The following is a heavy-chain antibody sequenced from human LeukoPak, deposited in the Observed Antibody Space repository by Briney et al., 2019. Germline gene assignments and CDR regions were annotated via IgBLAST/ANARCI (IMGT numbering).Heavy chain of an antibody. Sequence: PSETLSLTCTVSGGSISSYYWSWIRRPAGKGLEWIGRIYTSGSTNYNPSLKSRVTMSVDTSKNQFSLKLSSVTAADTAVYYCARDPNGPERSEVHITIFGVVTSERGYFDYWGQGTLVTVSS. CDR3: ARDPNGPERSEVHITIFGVVTSERGYFDY. V-gene: IGHV4-4*07. CDR2: IYTSGST. CDR1: GGSISSYY. J-gene: IGHJ4*02. D-gene: IGHD3-3*01.